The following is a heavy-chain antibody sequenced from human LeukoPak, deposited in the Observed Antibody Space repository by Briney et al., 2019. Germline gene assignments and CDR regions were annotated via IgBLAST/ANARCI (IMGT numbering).Heavy chain of an antibody. Sequence: XAPXXXLEWISYIGISSGNTNYADSVKGRFTISGDKAKNSLYLQMNSLRVEDTAVYYCARDYKYAFDNWGQGTLVTVSS. J-gene: IGHJ4*02. CDR3: ARDYKYAFDN. CDR2: IGISSGNT. V-gene: IGHV3-11*06. D-gene: IGHD5-24*01.